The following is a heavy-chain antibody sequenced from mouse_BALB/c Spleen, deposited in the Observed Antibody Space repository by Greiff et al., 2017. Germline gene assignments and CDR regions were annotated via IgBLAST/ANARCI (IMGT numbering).Heavy chain of an antibody. V-gene: IGHV2-6-5*01. Sequence: VQLKESGPGLVAPSQSLSITCTVSGFSLTDYGVSWIRQPPGKGLEWLGVIWGGGSTYYNSALKSRLSISKDNSKSQVFLKMNSLQTDDTAMYYCAREGRLRRNYYYAMDYWGQGTSVTVSS. CDR3: AREGRLRRNYYYAMDY. CDR1: GFSLTDYG. CDR2: IWGGGST. J-gene: IGHJ4*01. D-gene: IGHD2-4*01.